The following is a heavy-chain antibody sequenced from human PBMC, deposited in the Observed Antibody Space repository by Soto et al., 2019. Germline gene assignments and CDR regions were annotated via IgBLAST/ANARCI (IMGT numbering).Heavy chain of an antibody. CDR3: ARHLGYCSSTSCYARYSSSWSIDY. CDR2: IYPGDSDT. Sequence: GESLKISCKGSGYSFTSYWIGWVRQMPGKGLEWMGIIYPGDSDTRYSPSFQGQVTISADKSISTAYLQWSSLKASDTAMYYCARHLGYCSSTSCYARYSSSWSIDYWGQGTLVTVSS. CDR1: GYSFTSYW. V-gene: IGHV5-51*01. J-gene: IGHJ4*02. D-gene: IGHD2-2*01.